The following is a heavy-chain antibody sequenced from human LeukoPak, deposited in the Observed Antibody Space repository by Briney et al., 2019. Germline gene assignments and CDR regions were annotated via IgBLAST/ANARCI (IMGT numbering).Heavy chain of an antibody. CDR1: RFTLSRYA. V-gene: IGHV3-23*01. CDR2: ISGSGGTT. Sequence: GGSLRLSSAASRFTLSRYAMTWVRQAPGAGLEWVSAISGSGGTTYYTDSVRGRFSISRDNSKNTLYLQVNSLRAEDTAVDYYAKADHCYYYTDVWGKGTTVTVSS. CDR3: AKADHCYYYTDV. J-gene: IGHJ6*03.